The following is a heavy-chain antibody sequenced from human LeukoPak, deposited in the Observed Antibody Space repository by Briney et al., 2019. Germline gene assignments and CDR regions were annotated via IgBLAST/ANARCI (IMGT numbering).Heavy chain of an antibody. Sequence: SETLSLTCTVSGGSISSYYWSWIRQPAGKGLEWIGRIYTSGSTNYNPSLKSRVTMSVDTSKNQFSLKLSSVTAADTAVYYCARDSPSNYYDSSGLPQNPANWFDPWGQGTLVTVPS. D-gene: IGHD3-22*01. CDR2: IYTSGST. CDR3: ARDSPSNYYDSSGLPQNPANWFDP. V-gene: IGHV4-4*07. CDR1: GGSISSYY. J-gene: IGHJ5*02.